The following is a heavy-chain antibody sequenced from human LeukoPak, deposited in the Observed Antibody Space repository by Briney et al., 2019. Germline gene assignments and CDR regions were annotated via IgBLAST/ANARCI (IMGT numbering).Heavy chain of an antibody. Sequence: GGSLRLSCAASGFIFNNYGLIWVRQAPGKGPQWVSAISNDGGGTTYADFVKGRFTISRDNSKNTLFLHMNSLRAEDTALYYCAKGGSGYFADLWGQGTLVTVPS. CDR1: GFIFNNYG. CDR3: AKGGSGYFADL. CDR2: ISNDGGGT. J-gene: IGHJ5*02. V-gene: IGHV3-23*01. D-gene: IGHD3-22*01.